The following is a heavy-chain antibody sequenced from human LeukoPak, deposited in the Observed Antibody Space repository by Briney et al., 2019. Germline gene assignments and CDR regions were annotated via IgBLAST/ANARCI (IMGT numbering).Heavy chain of an antibody. CDR1: GFTFSSYA. D-gene: IGHD1-26*01. V-gene: IGHV3-23*01. Sequence: GGSLRLSCAASGFTFSSYAMSWVRQAPGKGLEWVSAISGSGGSTYYADSVKGRFTISRDNSKNTLYLQMNSLRAEDTAVYYCARDRGSSRPGPTNYYFDYWGQGTLVTVSS. J-gene: IGHJ4*02. CDR3: ARDRGSSRPGPTNYYFDY. CDR2: ISGSGGST.